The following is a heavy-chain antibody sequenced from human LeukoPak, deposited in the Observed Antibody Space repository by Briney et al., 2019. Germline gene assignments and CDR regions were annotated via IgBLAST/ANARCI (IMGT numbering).Heavy chain of an antibody. J-gene: IGHJ6*03. CDR2: INHSGST. CDR3: ARGQTQLNYYYYMDV. V-gene: IGHV4-34*01. D-gene: IGHD1-1*01. Sequence: SETLPPTCAVYGGSFSGYYWSWIRQPPGKGLEWIGEINHSGSTNYNPSLKSRVTISVDTSKNQFSLKLSSVTAADTAVYYCARGQTQLNYYYYMDVWGKGTTVTVSS. CDR1: GGSFSGYY.